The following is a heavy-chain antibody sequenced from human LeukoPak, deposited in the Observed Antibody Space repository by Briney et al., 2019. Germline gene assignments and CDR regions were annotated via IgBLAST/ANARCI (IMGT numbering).Heavy chain of an antibody. CDR3: ARTDSSGYFDY. J-gene: IGHJ4*02. CDR1: GFIFRSYW. CDR2: IKQDGSEK. D-gene: IGHD3-22*01. Sequence: PGGSLRLSCAVSGFIFRSYWMTWVRQAPGKGLEWVANIKQDGSEKYYVDSVKGRFAISRDNAKNSLYLQMNSLRAEDTAIYYCARTDSSGYFDYWGQGTLVTVSS. V-gene: IGHV3-7*01.